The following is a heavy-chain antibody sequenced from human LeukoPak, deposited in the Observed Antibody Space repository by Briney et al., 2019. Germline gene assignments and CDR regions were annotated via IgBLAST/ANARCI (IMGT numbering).Heavy chain of an antibody. D-gene: IGHD6-13*01. CDR3: AKTAAMGNNWFDP. CDR2: LSISGGGT. CDR1: GFTLTSYA. Sequence: PGGSLRLSCAASGFTLTSYAMNWVRQAPGKGLEWVSTLSISGGGTFYADSVKGRFTISRDNSKNTLYLQMNTLRAEDTAVYYCAKTAAMGNNWFDPWAREPWSPSPQ. J-gene: IGHJ5*02. V-gene: IGHV3-23*01.